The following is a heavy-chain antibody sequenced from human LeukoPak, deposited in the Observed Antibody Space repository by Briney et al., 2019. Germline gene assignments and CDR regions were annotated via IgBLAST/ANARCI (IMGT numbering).Heavy chain of an antibody. D-gene: IGHD4-17*01. CDR2: INSDGSST. CDR1: GFTFSSYS. J-gene: IGHJ3*02. CDR3: ARGNDYGDYEGDAFDI. V-gene: IGHV3-74*01. Sequence: GGSLRLSCAASGFTFSSYSMNWVRQAPGKGLVWVSRINSDGSSTSYADSVKGRFTISRDNAKNTLYLQMNSLRAEDTAVYYCARGNDYGDYEGDAFDIWGQGTMVTVSS.